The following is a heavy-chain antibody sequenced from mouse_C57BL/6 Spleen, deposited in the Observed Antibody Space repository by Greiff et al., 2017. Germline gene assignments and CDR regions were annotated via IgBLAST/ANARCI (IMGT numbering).Heavy chain of an antibody. V-gene: IGHV1-18*01. Sequence: VQLQQSGPELVKPGASVKISCKASGYTFTDYNMDWVKQSHVKGLEWIGDINPKNGGTTYNQKFKGKATLTVDKSSSTAYMELRSLTSEDTAVYYCARWDYWGQGTTLTVSS. CDR1: GYTFTDYN. J-gene: IGHJ2*01. CDR3: ARWDY. CDR2: INPKNGGT.